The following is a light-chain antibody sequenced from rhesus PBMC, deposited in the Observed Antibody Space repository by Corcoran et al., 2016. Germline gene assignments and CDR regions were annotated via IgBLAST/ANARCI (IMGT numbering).Light chain of an antibody. CDR1: QGISSY. CDR2: VAS. J-gene: IGKJ4*01. V-gene: IGKV1-28*02. Sequence: DIQMTQSPSSLSASAGDTVTITCRASQGISSYLHWFQQKPGKAPKLLFYVASSLESGVPSRFSGSGSGTEFTLNISSLQPEDFAIYYCLHDNSYPLTFGGGTKVELK. CDR3: LHDNSYPLT.